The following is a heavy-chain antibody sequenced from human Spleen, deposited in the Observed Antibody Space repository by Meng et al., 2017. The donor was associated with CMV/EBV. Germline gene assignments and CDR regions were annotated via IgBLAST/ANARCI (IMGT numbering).Heavy chain of an antibody. CDR2: VYPGDSET. CDR1: FSTYW. V-gene: IGHV5-51*01. Sequence: FSTYWIGWVRQLPGKGLEWMGIVYPGDSETRYSPSFQGQVTISVDKSISTAYLHWSSLTVSDTAMYYCARHWGYYYDSSGTPFYLDYWGQGILVTVSS. CDR3: ARHWGYYYDSSGTPFYLDY. J-gene: IGHJ4*02. D-gene: IGHD3-22*01.